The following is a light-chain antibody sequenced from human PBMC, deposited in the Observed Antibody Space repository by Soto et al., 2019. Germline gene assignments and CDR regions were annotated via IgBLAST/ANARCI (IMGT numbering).Light chain of an antibody. V-gene: IGKV1-39*01. Sequence: DIQMTHSPFSLSASVGDRVTITCRASQSISRSLKSYQQQPGKAPKLLIYTASNLPSGVPSRFSGSGSGTDFTRTISSLPPEDFATYFCQQSYSTPRSFGQGTQVEIK. J-gene: IGKJ2*01. CDR1: QSISRS. CDR3: QQSYSTPRS. CDR2: TAS.